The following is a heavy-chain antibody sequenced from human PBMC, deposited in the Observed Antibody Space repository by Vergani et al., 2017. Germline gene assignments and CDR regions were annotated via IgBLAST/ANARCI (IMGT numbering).Heavy chain of an antibody. J-gene: IGHJ4*02. CDR3: ARLYGRDSSGSKYFDY. CDR2: IHPADSDT. D-gene: IGHD3-22*01. V-gene: IGHV5-51*01. Sequence: EVQLVQSGAEVKKPGESLKISCQISGYIFTNYWIGWVRQMPGKGLEWMGIIHPADSDTRYSPSFQGQVTISVDKSISTAYLQRSSLRASDSAMYYCARLYGRDSSGSKYFDYWGQGALLTVSS. CDR1: GYIFTNYW.